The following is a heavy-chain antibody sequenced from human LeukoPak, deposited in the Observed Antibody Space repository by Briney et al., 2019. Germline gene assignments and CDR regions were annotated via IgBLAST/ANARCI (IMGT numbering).Heavy chain of an antibody. Sequence: PGGSLRLSCSASGFTFSSFGTHWVRQGPGKGLEWVSSISSSSSYIYYADSVKGRFTISRDNAKNSLYLQMNSLRAEDTAVYYCARDHDFWSVTDYWGQGTLVTVSS. CDR3: ARDHDFWSVTDY. D-gene: IGHD3-3*01. CDR1: GFTFSSFG. J-gene: IGHJ4*02. CDR2: ISSSSSYI. V-gene: IGHV3-21*01.